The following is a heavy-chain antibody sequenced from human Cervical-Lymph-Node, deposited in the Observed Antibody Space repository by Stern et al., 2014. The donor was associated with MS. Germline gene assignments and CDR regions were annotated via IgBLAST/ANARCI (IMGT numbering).Heavy chain of an antibody. V-gene: IGHV1-46*01. CDR2: INPNSGST. CDR1: GYTFTRYY. CDR3: ARTYSNYDQFDY. D-gene: IGHD4-11*01. J-gene: IGHJ4*02. Sequence: QVQLVQSGSGVKKPGASVKVSCKALGYTFTRYYLHWVRQAPGQGLEWMGMINPNSGSTSYAQKFQGRVTMTRDTSTSTVYMELSSLRSEDTAMYYCARTYSNYDQFDYWGQGTLVTVSS.